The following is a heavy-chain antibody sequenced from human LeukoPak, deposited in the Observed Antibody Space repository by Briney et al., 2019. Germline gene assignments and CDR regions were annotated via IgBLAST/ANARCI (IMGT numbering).Heavy chain of an antibody. V-gene: IGHV3-7*01. CDR2: IKQDGSEK. D-gene: IGHD3-16*01. CDR3: ARGHYDYVWGSPPSDY. CDR1: GFTLSSYW. Sequence: GGSLRLSCAASGFTLSSYWMSWVRQAPGKGLEWVANIKQDGSEKYYVDSVKGRFTISRDNAKNSLYLQMNSLRAEDTAVYYCARGHYDYVWGSPPSDYWGQGTLVTVSS. J-gene: IGHJ4*02.